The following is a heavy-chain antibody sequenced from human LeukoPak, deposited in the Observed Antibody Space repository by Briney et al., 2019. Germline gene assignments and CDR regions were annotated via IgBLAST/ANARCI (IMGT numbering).Heavy chain of an antibody. D-gene: IGHD6-13*01. Sequence: HPGGSLRLSCAASGFTFSSYWMSWVRQAPGKGLEWVANIKQDGSEKYYVDSVKGRFTISRDNAKNSLYLQMNSLRAEDTAVYYCARDLAHHEGIAAAGSPSPFDYWGQGTLVTVSS. CDR1: GFTFSSYW. J-gene: IGHJ4*02. V-gene: IGHV3-7*01. CDR2: IKQDGSEK. CDR3: ARDLAHHEGIAAAGSPSPFDY.